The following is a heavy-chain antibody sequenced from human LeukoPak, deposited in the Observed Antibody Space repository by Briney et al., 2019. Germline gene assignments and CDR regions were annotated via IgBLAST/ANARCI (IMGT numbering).Heavy chain of an antibody. CDR3: AKDGPGDEYSSSGIFDY. D-gene: IGHD6-6*01. J-gene: IGHJ4*02. Sequence: GGSLRLSCAASGFTFSSYGMHWVRQAPGKGLEWVAVISYDGSNKYYADSVKGRFTISRDNSKNTLYLQMNSLRAEDTAVYYCAKDGPGDEYSSSGIFDYWGQGTLVTVSS. CDR1: GFTFSSYG. CDR2: ISYDGSNK. V-gene: IGHV3-30*18.